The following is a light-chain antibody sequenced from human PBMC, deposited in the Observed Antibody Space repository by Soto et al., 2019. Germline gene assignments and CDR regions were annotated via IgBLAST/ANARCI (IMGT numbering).Light chain of an antibody. V-gene: IGKV3-11*01. Sequence: EIVLTQSPATLSLSPGERATLSCRASQSVSSYLAWYQQKPGQAPRLLIYDASNRATGIPARFSGCGSGTDFTLTISSLEPEDFAVYYCQQRSNWPPTTFGQGTRLEIK. CDR2: DAS. CDR3: QQRSNWPPTT. CDR1: QSVSSY. J-gene: IGKJ5*01.